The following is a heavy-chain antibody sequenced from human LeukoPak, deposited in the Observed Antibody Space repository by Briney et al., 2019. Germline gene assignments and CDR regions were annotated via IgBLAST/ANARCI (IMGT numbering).Heavy chain of an antibody. CDR2: INHSGGT. V-gene: IGHV4-34*01. D-gene: IGHD3-22*01. CDR1: GGSFSGYY. J-gene: IGHJ4*02. Sequence: SETLSLTCAVYGGSFSGYYWSWIRQPPGKGLEWIGEINHSGGTNYNPSLKSRVTISVDTSKNQFSLKLSSVTAADTAVYYCARGGPPPYYYDSSGYYYFDYWGQGTLVTVSS. CDR3: ARGGPPPYYYDSSGYYYFDY.